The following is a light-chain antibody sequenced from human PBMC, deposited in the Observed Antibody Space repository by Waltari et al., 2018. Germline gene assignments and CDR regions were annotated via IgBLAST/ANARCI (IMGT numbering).Light chain of an antibody. J-gene: IGLJ7*01. Sequence: QSVLTQPPSASGTPGLRVPISCSGSSSNIGSNPVNWYQQLPGTAPKLLVYSNNQRHAGVPDRFSGSKSGTSASLAISGLQSEDEADYYWATWDDSLNAAVFGGGTQLSVL. CDR1: SSNIGSNP. CDR3: ATWDDSLNAAV. V-gene: IGLV1-44*01. CDR2: SNN.